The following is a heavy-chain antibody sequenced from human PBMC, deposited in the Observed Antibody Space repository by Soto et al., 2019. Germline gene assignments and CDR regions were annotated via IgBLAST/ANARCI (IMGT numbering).Heavy chain of an antibody. Sequence: PGESLKISCKGSGYSFTSYWIGWVRQMPGKGLEWMGIIYPGDSDTRYSPSFQGQVTISADKSISTAYLQWSSLKASDTAMYYCARGAVVYYDSSGYYEAFDYWGQGTLVTVSS. V-gene: IGHV5-51*01. CDR2: IYPGDSDT. CDR1: GYSFTSYW. D-gene: IGHD3-22*01. CDR3: ARGAVVYYDSSGYYEAFDY. J-gene: IGHJ4*02.